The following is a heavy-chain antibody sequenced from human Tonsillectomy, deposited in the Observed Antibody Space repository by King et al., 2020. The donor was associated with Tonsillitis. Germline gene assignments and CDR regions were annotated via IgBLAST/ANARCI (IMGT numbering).Heavy chain of an antibody. D-gene: IGHD2-8*02. CDR1: GYSFTGYS. V-gene: IGHV1-2*06. CDR3: ARDTGGWRSFDY. CDR2: INPDGGAA. J-gene: IGHJ4*02. Sequence: QLVQSGAEVKKPGASVKVSCKASGYSFTGYSIHWVRQAPGQGLDWMGRINPDGGAADYALRFEDRVTMTTDTSSRTAYLELSRLRSDDTATYFCARDTGGWRSFDYWGQGTLVTVSA.